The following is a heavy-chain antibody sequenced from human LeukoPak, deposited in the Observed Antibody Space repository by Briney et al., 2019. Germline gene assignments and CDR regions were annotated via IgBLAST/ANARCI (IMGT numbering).Heavy chain of an antibody. CDR1: GFTVSSNY. J-gene: IGHJ6*02. CDR3: ARDLPPYGMDV. CDR2: IYSGGST. Sequence: PGGSPRLSCAASGFTVSSNYMSWVRQAPGKGLEWVSVIYSGGSTYYADSVKGRFTISRDNSKNTLYLQMNSLRAEDTAVYYCARDLPPYGMDVWGQGTTVTVSS. V-gene: IGHV3-53*01.